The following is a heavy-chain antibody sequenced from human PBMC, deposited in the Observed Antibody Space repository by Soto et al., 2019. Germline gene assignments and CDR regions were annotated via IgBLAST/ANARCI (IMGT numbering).Heavy chain of an antibody. D-gene: IGHD6-19*01. J-gene: IGHJ4*02. CDR3: ARDQGWSIAVAGSPLDYFDY. V-gene: IGHV1-69*01. CDR1: GGTFSSYA. CDR2: IITIFGTA. Sequence: QVQLVQSGAEVKKPGSSVKVSCKASGGTFSSYAISWVRQAPGQGLEWMGGIITIFGTANYAQKFQGRVTITADESTSTAYMELSSLRSEETDVYYCARDQGWSIAVAGSPLDYFDYWGQGTLVTVSS.